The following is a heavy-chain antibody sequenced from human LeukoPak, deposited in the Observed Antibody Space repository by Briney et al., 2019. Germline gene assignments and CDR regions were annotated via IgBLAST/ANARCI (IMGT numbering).Heavy chain of an antibody. CDR1: GGSISSGSYY. CDR3: ARISSGWYNWFDP. J-gene: IGHJ5*02. Sequence: SQTLSLTCTVSGGSISSGSYYWSWIRQPAGKGLEWIGRIYTSGSTNYNPSLKSRVTISVDTSKNQFSLKLSSVTAADTAVYYCARISSGWYNWFDPWGQGTLVTVSS. D-gene: IGHD6-19*01. CDR2: IYTSGST. V-gene: IGHV4-61*02.